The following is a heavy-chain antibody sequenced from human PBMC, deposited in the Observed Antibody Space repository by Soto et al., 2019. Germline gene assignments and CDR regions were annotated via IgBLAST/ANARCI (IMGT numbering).Heavy chain of an antibody. J-gene: IGHJ6*02. CDR3: GKDETISDSYCYGMAS. CDR2: ISYDGSTI. CDR1: GFSFSDYA. Sequence: QVQLVESGGGVVQPGRSLRLSCEASGFSFSDYAMHWVRQTPGKGLEWVALISYDGSTIQYADSVKGRFTIARDNSRNTLFLQMKNLREDDTAVDQIGKDETISDSYCYGMASWGHGARVIVSS. D-gene: IGHD3-3*01. V-gene: IGHV3-30*03.